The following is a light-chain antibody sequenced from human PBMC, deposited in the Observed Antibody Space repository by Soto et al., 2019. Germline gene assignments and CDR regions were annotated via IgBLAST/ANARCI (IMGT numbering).Light chain of an antibody. J-gene: IGLJ1*01. V-gene: IGLV2-14*01. Sequence: QSVLTQPASVSGSPGQSITISCTGTTGDIINYNYVSWYQQYPGKAPKLMIFEVSNRPSGVSNRFSGSISDNTASLTISGLQPEDEADYYCSSYTSGSTLDYVFGTGTKVT. CDR3: SSYTSGSTLDYV. CDR1: TGDIINYNY. CDR2: EVS.